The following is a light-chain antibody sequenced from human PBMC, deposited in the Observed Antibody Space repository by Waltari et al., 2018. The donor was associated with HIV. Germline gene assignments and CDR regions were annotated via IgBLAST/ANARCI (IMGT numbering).Light chain of an antibody. J-gene: IGKJ1*01. CDR2: LGS. Sequence: IMMTQSPRSLPVTPGEPASISCRSSQSLLHDNGDKYLDWYLQKPGQSPQLLIYLGSNRASGVPDRFSGSGSGTDFTLKISRVEAEDVGVYYCMQALQPPWTFGQGTKVEIK. V-gene: IGKV2-28*01. CDR1: QSLLHDNGDKY. CDR3: MQALQPPWT.